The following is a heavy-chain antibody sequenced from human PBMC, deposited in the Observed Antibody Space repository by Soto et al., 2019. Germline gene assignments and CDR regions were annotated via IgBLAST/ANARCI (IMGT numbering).Heavy chain of an antibody. J-gene: IGHJ6*02. CDR2: IYYSGST. Sequence: ETLSLTCTVSGGSISSSSYYWGWIRQPPGKGLEWIGSIYYSGSTYYNPSLKSRVTISVDTSKNQFSLKLSSVTAADTAVYYCAREPYYYDILTGYYSVSSPSGMDVWGQGTTVTVSS. CDR1: GGSISSSSYY. V-gene: IGHV4-39*02. D-gene: IGHD3-9*01. CDR3: AREPYYYDILTGYYSVSSPSGMDV.